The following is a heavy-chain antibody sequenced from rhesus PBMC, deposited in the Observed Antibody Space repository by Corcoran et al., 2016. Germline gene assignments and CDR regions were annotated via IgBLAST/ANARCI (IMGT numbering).Heavy chain of an antibody. CDR2: IYSNSEST. J-gene: IGHJ5-2*02. Sequence: QVQLQESGPGVVKPSETLSLTCAVSGGTISSGYYYWRWTRQPPGKGLEWIGGIYSNSESTNYNPTLKSRVTISKDTSKNQFSLKLSSVTATDTAVYYCARDPYSGSYRISLDVWGRGVLVTVSS. CDR3: ARDPYSGSYRISLDV. D-gene: IGHD1-44*02. V-gene: IGHV4S12*01. CDR1: GGTISSGYYY.